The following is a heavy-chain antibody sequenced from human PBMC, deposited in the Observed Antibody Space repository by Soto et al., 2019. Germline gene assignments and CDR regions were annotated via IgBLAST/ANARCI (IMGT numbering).Heavy chain of an antibody. CDR2: IYYSGSS. J-gene: IGHJ4*01. Sequence: PSVTLSLTCTVTVGSISSYYWSWIRQPPGKGLEGIGDIYYSGSSNYNPSLKSGVTISVDTSKNQFSLKLSSVTAADTAVYYCARSETALVNEYYSDFGGATTLVTV. D-gene: IGHD5-18*01. V-gene: IGHV4-59*08. CDR1: VGSISSYY. CDR3: ARSETALVNEYYSDF.